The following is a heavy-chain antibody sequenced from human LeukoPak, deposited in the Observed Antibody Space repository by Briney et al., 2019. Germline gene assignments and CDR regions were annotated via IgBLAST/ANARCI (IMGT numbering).Heavy chain of an antibody. CDR3: ARVGTSGSYLYWFDP. J-gene: IGHJ5*02. CDR1: GGTFSSYA. V-gene: IGHV1-69*06. Sequence: ASVKVSCKASGGTFSSYAISWVRQAPGQGLEWMGGIIPIFGTANYAQKFQGRVTITADKSTSTAYMELSSLRSEDTAVYYCARVGTSGSYLYWFDPWGQGTLVTVSS. D-gene: IGHD1-26*01. CDR2: IIPIFGTA.